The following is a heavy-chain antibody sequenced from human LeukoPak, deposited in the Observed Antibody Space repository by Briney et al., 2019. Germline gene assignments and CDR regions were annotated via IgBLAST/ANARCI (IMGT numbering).Heavy chain of an antibody. Sequence: ASVKVSCKASGYTFTSYGISWVRQAPGQGLEWMGWISAYNGNTNYAQKLQGRVTMTTDTSTGTAYMELRSLRSDDTAVYYCARPYDSSGYYYYGMDVWGQGTTVTVSS. D-gene: IGHD3-22*01. J-gene: IGHJ6*02. V-gene: IGHV1-18*01. CDR3: ARPYDSSGYYYYGMDV. CDR2: ISAYNGNT. CDR1: GYTFTSYG.